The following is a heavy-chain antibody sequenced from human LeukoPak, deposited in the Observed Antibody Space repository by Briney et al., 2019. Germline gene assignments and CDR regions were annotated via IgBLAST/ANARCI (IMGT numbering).Heavy chain of an antibody. D-gene: IGHD2-2*02. CDR2: IYTSGST. CDR3: ARKYCSSASCYSFDY. J-gene: IGHJ4*02. CDR1: GGSISSYY. Sequence: PWGTLPLTCTVSGGSISSYYWSWIRQPAGKGLEWIGRIYTSGSTNHNPSLKSRVTMSVDTSKNQFSLKLSSVTAADTAVYYCARKYCSSASCYSFDYWGQGTLVTVSS. V-gene: IGHV4-4*07.